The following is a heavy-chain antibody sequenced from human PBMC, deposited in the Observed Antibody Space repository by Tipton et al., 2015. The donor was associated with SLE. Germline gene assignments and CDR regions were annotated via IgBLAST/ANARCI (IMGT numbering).Heavy chain of an antibody. V-gene: IGHV4-61*01. CDR2: IYYSGNT. D-gene: IGHD5-12*01. CDR3: ARVVVATTKPLHFDY. Sequence: TLSLTCTVSGYSISSGNYYWSWIRQPPGRGLEWIGYIYYSGNTNYNPSLKSRVTISVDTSKNQFSLKLSSVTAADTAVYYCARVVVATTKPLHFDYWGQGTLVTVSS. J-gene: IGHJ4*02. CDR1: GYSISSGNYY.